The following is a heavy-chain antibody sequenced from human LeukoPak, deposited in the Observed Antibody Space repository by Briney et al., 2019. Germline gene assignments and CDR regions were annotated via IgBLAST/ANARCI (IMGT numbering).Heavy chain of an antibody. J-gene: IGHJ5*02. D-gene: IGHD3-3*01. Sequence: GASVKVPCKASGYTFTGDYMHWLRQGPGQGLEWMGWINPNSGGTNYAQKFQGRVTMTRDTSITTAYMELSRLKSDDTAVYYCARGTIFGFDPWGQGTQVTVSS. CDR2: INPNSGGT. CDR1: GYTFTGDY. V-gene: IGHV1-2*02. CDR3: ARGTIFGFDP.